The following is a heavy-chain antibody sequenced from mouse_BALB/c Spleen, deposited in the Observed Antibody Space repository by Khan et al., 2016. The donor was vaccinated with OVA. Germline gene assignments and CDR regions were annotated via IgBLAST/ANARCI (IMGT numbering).Heavy chain of an antibody. CDR3: TRGDYFGEMDY. D-gene: IGHD1-1*01. J-gene: IGHJ4*01. V-gene: IGHV5-6-5*01. CDR1: GFTFNNYA. CDR2: ISRANNI. Sequence: EVELVESGGGLVKPGGSLKLSCAASGFTFNNYAMFWVRQTSEKRLEWVASISRANNIYYPDSVKGRFTISRDNARNILYLEMSRLRSEDTSIYYCTRGDYFGEMDYWGQGTSVTVSS.